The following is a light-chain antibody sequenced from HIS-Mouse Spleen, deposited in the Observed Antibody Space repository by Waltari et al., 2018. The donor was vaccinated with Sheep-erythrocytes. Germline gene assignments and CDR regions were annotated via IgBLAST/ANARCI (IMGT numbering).Light chain of an antibody. J-gene: IGLJ1*01. CDR1: SSDVGGYNY. CDR3: CSYAGSYNHV. CDR2: DVS. Sequence: QSALTQPRSVSGSPGQSVTISCTGTSSDVGGYNYVPWYQQHPGKAPKSMINDVSKRPSWVPDRFSGSKSGNTASLTISGLQAEDEADYCCCSYAGSYNHVFATGTKVTVL. V-gene: IGLV2-11*01.